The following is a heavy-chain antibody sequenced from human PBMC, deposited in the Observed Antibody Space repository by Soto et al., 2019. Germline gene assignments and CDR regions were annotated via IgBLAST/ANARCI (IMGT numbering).Heavy chain of an antibody. J-gene: IGHJ6*02. D-gene: IGHD2-2*01. CDR3: ASRDIVLVDNYYYGMDV. CDR1: GGTFSSYA. CDR2: IIPIFGTA. Sequence: SVTVSCKSSGGTFSSYAISWVRQAPGQGLEWMGGIIPIFGTANYAQKFQGRVTITADESTSTAYMELSSLRSEDTAMYYCASRDIVLVDNYYYGMDVCGQGTTVTVSS. V-gene: IGHV1-69*13.